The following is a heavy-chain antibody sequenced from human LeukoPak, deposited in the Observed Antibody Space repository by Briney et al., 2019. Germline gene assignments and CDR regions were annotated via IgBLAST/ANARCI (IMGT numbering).Heavy chain of an antibody. CDR2: IRSDGGST. J-gene: IGHJ3*01. V-gene: IGHV3-64*01. D-gene: IGHD1-26*01. CDR3: GRALGSYWAPTSGTDAFDL. Sequence: PGGSLRLSCVASGFSLSRNAMHWVRQAPGKGLEYVAGIRSDGGSTYYANSVKGRFTISRDNSKNTLNLQMGSLRAEDMAVYYCGRALGSYWAPTSGTDAFDLWGQGTMVTVSS. CDR1: GFSLSRNA.